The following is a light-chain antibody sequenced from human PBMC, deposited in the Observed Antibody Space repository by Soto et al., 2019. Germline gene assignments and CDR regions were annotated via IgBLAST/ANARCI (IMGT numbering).Light chain of an antibody. CDR2: AAS. V-gene: IGKV1-39*01. Sequence: DLQLTQSPSSLSASVGDRVTMTCRASHSISNYLNWYQQKPGKAPQLLIYAASNLESGVPSRFSGSGSETDFTLTIVGLQPEDFATYYCQQSYSSSRTFGQGTRVDIK. CDR3: QQSYSSSRT. CDR1: HSISNY. J-gene: IGKJ1*01.